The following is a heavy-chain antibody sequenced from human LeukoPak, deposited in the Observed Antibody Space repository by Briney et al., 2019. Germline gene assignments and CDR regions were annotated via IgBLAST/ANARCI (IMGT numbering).Heavy chain of an antibody. CDR1: GFTFNSYS. Sequence: PGGSLRLSCAASGFTFNSYSMNWVRQAPGKGLEWVSSISSSSSYIYYADSVKGRFTISRDNAKNSLYLQMNSLRAEDTAVFYCARVGYFDWLLSSPGDYFDYWGQGTLVTVSS. D-gene: IGHD3-9*01. CDR2: ISSSSSYI. V-gene: IGHV3-21*01. CDR3: ARVGYFDWLLSSPGDYFDY. J-gene: IGHJ4*02.